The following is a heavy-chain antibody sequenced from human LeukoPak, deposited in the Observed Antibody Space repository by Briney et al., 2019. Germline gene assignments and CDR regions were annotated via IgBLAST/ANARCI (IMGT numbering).Heavy chain of an antibody. CDR1: GFTFSIYW. V-gene: IGHV3-30*02. Sequence: PGGSLRLSCAASGFTFSIYWMSWVRQAPGKGLEWVAFVRYDGTDKYYADSVRGRFTISRDNSKNTVYLQMNTLRVEDTAMFFCAKESDTGFCSSTSCPPDHWGQGVLVTVSS. J-gene: IGHJ5*02. CDR3: AKESDTGFCSSTSCPPDH. CDR2: VRYDGTDK. D-gene: IGHD2-2*01.